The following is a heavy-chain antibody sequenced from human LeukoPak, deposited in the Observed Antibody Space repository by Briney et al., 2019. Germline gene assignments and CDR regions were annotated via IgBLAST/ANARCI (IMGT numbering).Heavy chain of an antibody. CDR3: ARQSSIAARFGT. CDR1: GYSFTSYW. CDR2: IY. J-gene: IGHJ3*01. Sequence: GESLKISCKGSGYSFTSYWIGWVRQMPGKGLEWMGIIYSPSFQGQVTISADKSISTAYLQWSSLKASDTAMYYCARQSSIAARFGTWGQGTMVTVSS. D-gene: IGHD6-6*01. V-gene: IGHV5-51*01.